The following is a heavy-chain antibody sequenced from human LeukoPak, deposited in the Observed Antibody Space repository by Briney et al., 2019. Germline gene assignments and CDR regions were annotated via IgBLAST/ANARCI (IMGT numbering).Heavy chain of an antibody. Sequence: GGSLRLSCVGSEFTFSSYNMNWVRQAPGKGLEWVSSISSSSKYIYYADSVKGRFTVSRDNAKNSLYLQMNSLRAEDTAVYYCARNRYDSSGYDWFDPWGQGTLVTVSS. CDR1: EFTFSSYN. CDR3: ARNRYDSSGYDWFDP. D-gene: IGHD3-22*01. V-gene: IGHV3-21*01. J-gene: IGHJ5*02. CDR2: ISSSSKYI.